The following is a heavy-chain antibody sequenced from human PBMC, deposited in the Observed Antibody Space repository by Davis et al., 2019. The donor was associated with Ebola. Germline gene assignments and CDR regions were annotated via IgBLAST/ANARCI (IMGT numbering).Heavy chain of an antibody. D-gene: IGHD4-17*01. J-gene: IGHJ5*01. CDR2: ISSSGAST. Sequence: GESLKISCAGSGFTFSSYNMNWVRQAPGKGLEWVSSISSSGASTYSAASVRGRFTVSRDNAKNSLYLQMSTLRIDDTAMYYCTTDIRRSENYGWFDSWGQGTLVTVSS. CDR1: GFTFSSYN. CDR3: TTDIRRSENYGWFDS. V-gene: IGHV3-21*01.